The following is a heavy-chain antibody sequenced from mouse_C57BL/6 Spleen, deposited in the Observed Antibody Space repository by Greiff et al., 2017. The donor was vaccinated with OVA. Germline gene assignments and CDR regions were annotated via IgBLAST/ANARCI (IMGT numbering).Heavy chain of an antibody. D-gene: IGHD2-2*01. CDR1: GYTFTSYW. Sequence: QVQLQQPGAELVKPGASVKLSCKASGYTFTSYWMHWVKQRPGRGLEWIGGIDPNSGGTKYNEKFKSKATLTEDKPSSTAYMQLSSLTSEDSAVYYCARYGYPGYFDVWGTGTTVTVSS. V-gene: IGHV1-72*01. CDR3: ARYGYPGYFDV. J-gene: IGHJ1*03. CDR2: IDPNSGGT.